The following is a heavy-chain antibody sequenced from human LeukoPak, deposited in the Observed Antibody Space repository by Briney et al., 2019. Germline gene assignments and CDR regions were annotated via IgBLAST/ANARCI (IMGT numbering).Heavy chain of an antibody. Sequence: SETLSLTCTVSGGSISSGGYYWSWIRQHPGKGLEWIGYIYYDGSTNYNPSLKRRVTMSVDTSKNQLSLKLSSVTAADTAVYYCANSPTYFDILTGYSTSDYFDYWGQGILVTVSS. V-gene: IGHV4-61*08. CDR3: ANSPTYFDILTGYSTSDYFDY. CDR2: IYYDGST. D-gene: IGHD3-9*01. CDR1: GGSISSGGYY. J-gene: IGHJ4*02.